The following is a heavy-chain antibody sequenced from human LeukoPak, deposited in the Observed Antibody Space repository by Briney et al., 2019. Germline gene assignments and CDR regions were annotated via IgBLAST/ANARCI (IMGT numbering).Heavy chain of an antibody. J-gene: IGHJ4*02. CDR1: GFNLDNFG. CDR2: IKQDGSEK. CDR3: ANHGEDDY. Sequence: PGGSLRLSCVVSGFNLDNFGMNWVRQAPGKGLEWVANIKQDGSEKYYVDSVKGRFTISRDNAKNSLYLQMNSLRAEDTAVYYCANHGEDDYWGQGTLVTVSS. V-gene: IGHV3-7*01. D-gene: IGHD4-17*01.